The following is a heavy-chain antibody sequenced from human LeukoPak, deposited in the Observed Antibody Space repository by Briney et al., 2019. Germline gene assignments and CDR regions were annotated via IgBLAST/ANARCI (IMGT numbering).Heavy chain of an antibody. V-gene: IGHV4-59*01. CDR2: IYYSGST. CDR3: ARDSGSYYGSL. CDR1: GGSISSYY. D-gene: IGHD1-26*01. J-gene: IGHJ4*02. Sequence: PSETLSLTCTVSGGSISSYYWSWIRQPPEKGLEWIGYIYYSGSTNYNPSLKSRVTISVDTSKNQFSLKLSSVTAADTAVYYCARDSGSYYGSLWGQGTLVTVSS.